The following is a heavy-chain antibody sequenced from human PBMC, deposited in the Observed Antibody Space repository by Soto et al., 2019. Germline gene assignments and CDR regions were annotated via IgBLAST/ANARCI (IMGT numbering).Heavy chain of an antibody. V-gene: IGHV1-24*01. CDR1: GYTLTELS. Sequence: SVKVSCKVSGYTLTELSMHWVRQAPGKGLEWLGGFDPEDGETIYAQKFQGRVTMTEDTSTDTAYMELSSLRSEDTAVYYCAKVGFGFRLLLLQHWGQGTLVTVSS. D-gene: IGHD2-15*01. CDR3: AKVGFGFRLLLLQH. CDR2: FDPEDGET. J-gene: IGHJ1*01.